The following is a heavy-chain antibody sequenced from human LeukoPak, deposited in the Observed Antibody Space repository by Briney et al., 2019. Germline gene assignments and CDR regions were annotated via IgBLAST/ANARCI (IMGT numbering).Heavy chain of an antibody. CDR3: AREKYDSGSYSYYFDY. V-gene: IGHV1-3*01. J-gene: IGHJ4*02. CDR2: INAGNGNT. D-gene: IGHD3-10*01. Sequence: ASVKVSCKASGYTFTSYAMHWVRQAPGQRLEWMGWINAGNGNTKYSQKFQGRVTITRDTSASTAYMELSSLRSEDTAVYYCAREKYDSGSYSYYFDYWGQGTLVTVSS. CDR1: GYTFTSYA.